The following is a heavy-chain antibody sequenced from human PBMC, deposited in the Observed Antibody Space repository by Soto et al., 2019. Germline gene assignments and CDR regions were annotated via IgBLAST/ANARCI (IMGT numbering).Heavy chain of an antibody. Sequence: PWGSLRLSCAASGFTFSSYGMHWVRQAPGKGLEWVAVIWYDGSNKYYADSVKGRFTISRDNSKNTLYLQMNSLRAEDTAVYYCRFPHSGSSPAHLDYWGQGTLVTVSS. J-gene: IGHJ4*02. CDR3: RFPHSGSSPAHLDY. CDR1: GFTFSSYG. CDR2: IWYDGSNK. V-gene: IGHV3-30*02. D-gene: IGHD1-26*01.